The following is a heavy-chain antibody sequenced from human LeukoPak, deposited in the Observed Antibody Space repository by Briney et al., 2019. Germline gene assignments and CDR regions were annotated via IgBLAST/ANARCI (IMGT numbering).Heavy chain of an antibody. CDR1: GFTFSSYA. CDR3: AKSPYFYNSGRYVDV. D-gene: IGHD3-10*01. Sequence: GGSLRLSCAASGFTFSSYAMHWVRQAPGKGLEWVAVISYDGSNKYYADSVKGRFTISRDNSKNTLYLQMNRLRAEGTAVYYCAKSPYFYNSGRYVDVWGKGTTVTVSS. CDR2: ISYDGSNK. J-gene: IGHJ6*03. V-gene: IGHV3-30*04.